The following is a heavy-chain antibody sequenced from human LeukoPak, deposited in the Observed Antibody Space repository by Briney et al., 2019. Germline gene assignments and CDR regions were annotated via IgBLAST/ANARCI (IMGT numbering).Heavy chain of an antibody. CDR3: AGGRTYYDYVWGSYRYPSYYFDY. D-gene: IGHD3-16*02. CDR2: INHSGST. CDR1: GGSFSGYY. Sequence: SETLSLTCAVYGGSFSGYYWSWIRQPPGKGLEWIGEINHSGSTNYNPSLKSRVTISVDTSKNQFSLKLSSVTAADTAVYYCAGGRTYYDYVWGSYRYPSYYFDYWGQGTLVTVSS. J-gene: IGHJ4*02. V-gene: IGHV4-34*01.